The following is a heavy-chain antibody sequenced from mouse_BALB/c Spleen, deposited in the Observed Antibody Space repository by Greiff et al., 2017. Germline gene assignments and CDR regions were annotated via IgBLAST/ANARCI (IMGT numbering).Heavy chain of an antibody. CDR2: ISSGGGNT. CDR1: GFTFSSYT. Sequence: EVHLVESGGGLVKPGGSLKLSCAASGFTFSSYTMSWVRQTPEKRLEWVATISSGGGNTYYPDSVKGRFTISRDNAKNNLYLQMSSLRSEDTALYYCARCYGSSYGFDYWGQGTTLTVSS. J-gene: IGHJ2*01. CDR3: ARCYGSSYGFDY. D-gene: IGHD1-1*01. V-gene: IGHV5-9*03.